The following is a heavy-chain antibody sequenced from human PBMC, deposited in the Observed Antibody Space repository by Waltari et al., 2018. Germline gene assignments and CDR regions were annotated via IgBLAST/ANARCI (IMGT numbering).Heavy chain of an antibody. CDR3: ATDLPQYYYDSSGYQIDY. D-gene: IGHD3-22*01. CDR2: FDPEDGET. J-gene: IGHJ4*02. Sequence: QVQLVQSGAEVTKPGASVKVSCKVSGYTLTELSMHWVRQAPGKGLEWMGGFDPEDGETIYAQKFQGRVTMTEDTSTDTAYMELSSLRSEDTAVYYCATDLPQYYYDSSGYQIDYWGQGTLVTVSS. V-gene: IGHV1-24*01. CDR1: GYTLTELS.